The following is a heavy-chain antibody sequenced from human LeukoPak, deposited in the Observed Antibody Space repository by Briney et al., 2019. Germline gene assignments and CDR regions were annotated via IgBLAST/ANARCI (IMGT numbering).Heavy chain of an antibody. CDR1: GYTFTSYG. J-gene: IGHJ5*02. Sequence: ASVKVSCKASGYTFTSYGISWVRQAPGQGLEWMGWINPNSGGTNYAQKFQGRVTMTRDTSISTAYMELSRLRSDDTAVYYCARGSRKGYNSWFDPWGQGTLVTVSS. D-gene: IGHD1-1*01. CDR3: ARGSRKGYNSWFDP. V-gene: IGHV1-2*02. CDR2: INPNSGGT.